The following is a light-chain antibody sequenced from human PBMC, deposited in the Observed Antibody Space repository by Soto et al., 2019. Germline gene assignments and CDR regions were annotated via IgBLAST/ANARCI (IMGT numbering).Light chain of an antibody. Sequence: MVLAQSPATLSLSPGEGATLSCRASQSLIKFVAWYQHKPGQPPRLLIYDASKRATGIPTRLSGSGYGTDLTLTISSIKTEDFEVYYCQQRSNWPDAFGHGTRLEIK. CDR1: QSLIKF. CDR3: QQRSNWPDA. V-gene: IGKV3-11*01. CDR2: DAS. J-gene: IGKJ5*01.